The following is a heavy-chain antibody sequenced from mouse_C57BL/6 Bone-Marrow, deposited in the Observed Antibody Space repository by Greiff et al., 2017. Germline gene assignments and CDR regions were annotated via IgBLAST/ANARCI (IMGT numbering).Heavy chain of an antibody. D-gene: IGHD2-1*01. V-gene: IGHV1-31*01. CDR2: INPYNGAT. Sequence: EVQLQQSGPELVKPGASVKISCKASGYSFTGYYMHWVKQSHVKSLEWIGRINPYNGATSYNQNFKDKASLTVDKSFSTSYMALHSLTSEDSAVYYCARRGDGNDWYFDVWGAGTTVTVSA. CDR1: GYSFTGYY. J-gene: IGHJ1*01. CDR3: ARRGDGNDWYFDV.